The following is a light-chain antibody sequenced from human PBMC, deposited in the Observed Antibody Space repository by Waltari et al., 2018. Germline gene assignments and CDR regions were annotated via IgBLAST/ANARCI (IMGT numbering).Light chain of an antibody. J-gene: IGKJ4*01. CDR1: QSVRSY. CDR3: QHRSVWPLT. Sequence: GKSATLSCRASQSVRSYLAWYQQKPGQAPRLLIYDTSYRATGVPVRFSGSVSGTDYTLTISSLEPEDFAVYYCQHRSVWPLTFGGGTKVEMK. CDR2: DTS. V-gene: IGKV3-11*01.